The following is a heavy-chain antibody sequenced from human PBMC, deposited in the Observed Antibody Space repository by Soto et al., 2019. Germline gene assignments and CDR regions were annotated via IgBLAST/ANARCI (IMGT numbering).Heavy chain of an antibody. CDR1: GFTFSSYG. D-gene: IGHD2-2*01. V-gene: IGHV3-33*01. CDR3: ARDITGYCSSP. CDR2: IWYDGSNK. J-gene: IGHJ5*02. Sequence: GGSLRLSCAASGFTFSSYGMHWVRQAPGKGLEWVAVIWYDGSNKYYADSVKGRFTISRDNSKNTLYLQMNSLRAEDTAVYYCARDITGYCSSPWGQGTLVTVSS.